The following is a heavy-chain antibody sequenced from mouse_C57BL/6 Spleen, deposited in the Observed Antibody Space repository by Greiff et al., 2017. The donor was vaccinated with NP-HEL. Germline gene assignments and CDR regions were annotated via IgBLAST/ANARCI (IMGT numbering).Heavy chain of an antibody. CDR3: ANIYYYGSSYGFAY. J-gene: IGHJ3*01. D-gene: IGHD1-1*01. CDR2: INPGSGGT. CDR1: GYAFTTYL. Sequence: VQLQESGAELVRPGTSVKVSCKASGYAFTTYLIEWVKPRPGQGLEWIGVINPGSGGTNYNEKFQGKATLTADKSSSTAYMQLSSLTSEDSAVYFCANIYYYGSSYGFAYWGQGTLVTVSA. V-gene: IGHV1-54*01.